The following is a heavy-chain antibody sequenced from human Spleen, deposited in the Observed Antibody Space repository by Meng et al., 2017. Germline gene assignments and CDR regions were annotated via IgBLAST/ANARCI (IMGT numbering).Heavy chain of an antibody. CDR2: IYYSGST. CDR3: ARGPPYSSPMTDY. J-gene: IGHJ4*02. D-gene: IGHD6-13*01. Sequence: SETLSLTCAVYGGSFSGNYWSWIRQPPGKGLEWIGSIYYSGSTYYNPSLKSRVTISVDTSKNQFSLKLSSVTAADTAVYYCARGPPYSSPMTDYWGQGTLVTVSS. CDR1: GGSFSGNY. V-gene: IGHV4-34*01.